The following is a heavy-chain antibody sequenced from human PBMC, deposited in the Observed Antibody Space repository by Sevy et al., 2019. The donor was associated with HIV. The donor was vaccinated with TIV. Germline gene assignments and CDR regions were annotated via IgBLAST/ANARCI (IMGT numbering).Heavy chain of an antibody. Sequence: GGSLRLSCAASGFTFSSYWMHWVRQAPGKGLVWVSRINSDGSSTSYADSVKGRFTISRDNAKNTLYLQMNSLRAVDTAVYYCSRAHASTTYYDFWHGYYTRRGGMDVWGQGTTVTVSS. CDR3: SRAHASTTYYDFWHGYYTRRGGMDV. D-gene: IGHD3-3*01. CDR2: INSDGSST. J-gene: IGHJ6*02. CDR1: GFTFSSYW. V-gene: IGHV3-74*01.